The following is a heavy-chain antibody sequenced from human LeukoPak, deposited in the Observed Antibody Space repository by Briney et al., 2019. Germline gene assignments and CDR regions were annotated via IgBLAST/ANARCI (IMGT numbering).Heavy chain of an antibody. J-gene: IGHJ4*02. CDR2: MYPNSGNT. CDR3: ARARGDGYNFDY. D-gene: IGHD5-24*01. V-gene: IGHV1-8*02. Sequence: ASVKVSCKAFGYKLTDNWIHWVRQATGQGLEWMGWMYPNSGNTGYAQKFQGRVTMTRNTSISTAYMELSSLRSEDTAVYYCARARGDGYNFDYWGQGTLVTVSS. CDR1: GYKLTDNW.